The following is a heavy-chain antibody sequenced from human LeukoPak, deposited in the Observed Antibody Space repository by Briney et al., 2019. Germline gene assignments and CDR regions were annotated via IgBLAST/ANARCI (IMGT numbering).Heavy chain of an antibody. Sequence: SETLSLTCAVYGGSFSGYYWSWIRQPPGKGLEWIGEINHSGSTNYNPSLKSRVTISVDTSKNQFSLKLSSVTAADTAVYYCARGSDWISYWGQGTLVTVSS. CDR3: ARGSDWISY. CDR1: GGSFSGYY. V-gene: IGHV4-34*01. CDR2: INHSGST. J-gene: IGHJ4*02. D-gene: IGHD3/OR15-3a*01.